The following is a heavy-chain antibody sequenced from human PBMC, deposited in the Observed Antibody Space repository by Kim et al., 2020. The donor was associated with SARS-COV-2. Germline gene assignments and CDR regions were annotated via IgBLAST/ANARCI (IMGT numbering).Heavy chain of an antibody. CDR3: ARGGMPKLWFGDSLGFDP. V-gene: IGHV1-2*02. CDR1: GYTFTGYY. Sequence: ASVKVSCKASGYTFTGYYMHWVRQAPGQGLEWMGWINPNSGGTNYAQKFQGRVTMTRDTSISTAYMELSRLRSDDTAVYYCARGGMPKLWFGDSLGFDPWGQGTLVTVSS. J-gene: IGHJ5*02. D-gene: IGHD3-10*01. CDR2: INPNSGGT.